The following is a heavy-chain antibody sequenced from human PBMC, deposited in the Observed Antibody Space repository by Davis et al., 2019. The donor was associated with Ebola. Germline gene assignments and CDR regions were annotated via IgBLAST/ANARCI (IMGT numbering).Heavy chain of an antibody. CDR1: GGSISSYY. CDR3: ARDRQLAFDY. Sequence: MPSETLSLTCTVSGGSISSYYWSWIRQPPGKGLEWIGYIYYSGSTNYNPSLKSRVTISVDTSKNQFSLKLSSVTAADTAVYYCARDRQLAFDYWGQGTLVTVSS. D-gene: IGHD5-24*01. V-gene: IGHV4-59*01. CDR2: IYYSGST. J-gene: IGHJ4*02.